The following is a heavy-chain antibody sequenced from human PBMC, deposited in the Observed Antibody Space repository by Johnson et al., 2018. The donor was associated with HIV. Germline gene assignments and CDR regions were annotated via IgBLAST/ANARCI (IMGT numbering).Heavy chain of an antibody. D-gene: IGHD3-3*01. Sequence: QVQLVESGGGVVQPGRSLRLSCAASGFTFSSYGMHWVRQAPGKGLEWVAVISYDGSNKYYADSVKGRFTISRDNSKNTLYLQMNSLGAEDTAVYYCARDRGFGVVLINAFDLWGQGTMVTVSS. CDR2: ISYDGSNK. V-gene: IGHV3-30*03. CDR1: GFTFSSYG. CDR3: ARDRGFGVVLINAFDL. J-gene: IGHJ3*01.